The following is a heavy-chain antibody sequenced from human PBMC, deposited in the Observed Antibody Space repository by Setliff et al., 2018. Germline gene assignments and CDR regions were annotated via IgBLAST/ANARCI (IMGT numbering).Heavy chain of an antibody. J-gene: IGHJ4*02. Sequence: SETLSLTCTVSGASINSGTYYWAWIRQPPGKGLEWIGRIHYSGTTYYNASLKSRVTISVDTSKNQFSLKLSSVTAADTAMYYCAGPNHFDYWGQGTQVTVSS. CDR2: IHYSGTT. CDR3: AGPNHFDY. CDR1: GASINSGTYY. V-gene: IGHV4-39*07.